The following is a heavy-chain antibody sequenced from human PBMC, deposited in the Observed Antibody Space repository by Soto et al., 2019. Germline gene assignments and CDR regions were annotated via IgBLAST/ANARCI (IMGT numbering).Heavy chain of an antibody. V-gene: IGHV1-69*04. D-gene: IGHD3-10*01. CDR2: IIPILGIA. CDR1: GGTFSSYT. J-gene: IGHJ6*02. CDR3: ARDFGGSGSYSSYYYYGMDV. Sequence: ASVKVSCKASGGTFSSYTISWVRQAPGQGLEWMGRIIPILGIANYAQNFQGRVTITADKSTSTAYMELSSLRSEDTAVYYCARDFGGSGSYSSYYYYGMDVWGQGTTVTVSS.